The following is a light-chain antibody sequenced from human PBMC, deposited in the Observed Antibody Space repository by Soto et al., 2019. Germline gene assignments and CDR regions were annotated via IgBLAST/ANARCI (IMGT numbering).Light chain of an antibody. J-gene: IGKJ1*01. CDR2: DAS. CDR1: QNITRW. Sequence: DIQMTQSPSALSASVGDRVTITCRASQNITRWVAWYQQKPGKAPRLLIYDASTLESGVPSRFSGSGSGTEFTLSINSLQPDDFATYYCQQYKVYSKTFGQGTKVDIK. V-gene: IGKV1-5*01. CDR3: QQYKVYSKT.